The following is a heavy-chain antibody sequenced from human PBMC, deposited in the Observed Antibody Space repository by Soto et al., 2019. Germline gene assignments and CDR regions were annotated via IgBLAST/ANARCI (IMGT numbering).Heavy chain of an antibody. Sequence: ASETLSLTCAVYGGSFSGHYWSWIRQPPGKGPEWIGEINHSGSTNYNPSLKSRVTISVDTSKNQFSLKLNSVTAADTAVYYCARGIALMLVVERDAPDKYYLGSWGQGTLVTVSS. CDR3: ARGIALMLVVERDAPDKYYLGS. D-gene: IGHD3-22*01. CDR1: GGSFSGHY. V-gene: IGHV4-34*01. J-gene: IGHJ4*02. CDR2: INHSGST.